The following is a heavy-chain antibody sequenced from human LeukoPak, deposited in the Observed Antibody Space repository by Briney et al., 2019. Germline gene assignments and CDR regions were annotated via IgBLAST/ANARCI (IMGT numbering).Heavy chain of an antibody. CDR1: GGTFISYT. Sequence: ASGKVSCKGSGGTFISYTISWVRHAPGQGREWGGGIIPIRGIANYAQKFQGRVTITADKSTSTAYMELSSLRSEDTAVYYCARSRDGSGTPGSYYYYYGMDVWGQGTTVTVSS. CDR2: IIPIRGIA. J-gene: IGHJ6*02. CDR3: ARSRDGSGTPGSYYYYYGMDV. D-gene: IGHD3-10*01. V-gene: IGHV1-69*10.